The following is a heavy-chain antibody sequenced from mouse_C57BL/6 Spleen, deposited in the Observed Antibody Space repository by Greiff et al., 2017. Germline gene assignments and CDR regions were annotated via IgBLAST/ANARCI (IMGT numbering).Heavy chain of an antibody. J-gene: IGHJ2*01. Sequence: EVQLQQSGAELVKPGASVKLSCTASGFNIKDYYMHWVKQRTEQGLEWIGWIDPADGETTSAPKFQGKATITADTTSNTAYLQLSSLTSEDTAVDYCARWGLVYDFDYWGQGTTLTVSS. CDR1: GFNIKDYY. D-gene: IGHD2-12*01. CDR2: IDPADGET. CDR3: ARWGLVYDFDY. V-gene: IGHV14-2*01.